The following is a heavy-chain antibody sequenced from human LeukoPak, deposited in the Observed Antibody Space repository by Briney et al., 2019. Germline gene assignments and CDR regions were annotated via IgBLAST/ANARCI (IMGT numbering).Heavy chain of an antibody. CDR2: IYYSGST. CDR3: ARAVYSYGSSGYYYYYGMDV. D-gene: IGHD5-18*01. J-gene: IGHJ6*02. CDR1: GGSISSYY. V-gene: IGHV4-59*12. Sequence: PSETLSLTCTVSGGSISSYYWSWIRQPPGKGLEWTGYIYYSGSTNYNPSLKSRVTISVDTSKNQFSLKLSSVTAADTAVYYCARAVYSYGSSGYYYYYGMDVWGQGTTVTVSS.